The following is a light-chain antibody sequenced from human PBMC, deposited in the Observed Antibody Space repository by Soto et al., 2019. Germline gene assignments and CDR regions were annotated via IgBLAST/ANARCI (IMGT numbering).Light chain of an antibody. CDR3: ATWDTSLKSVV. J-gene: IGLJ2*01. Sequence: QSVLTQPPSVSAAPGQKVTISCSGSSSTIGTNYVSWYQHLPGTTPKLLINENDRRPSGIPDRFSGSKTGTSATLVITGLQTGDEAEYFCATWDTSLKSVVFGGGTKLTVL. CDR2: END. V-gene: IGLV1-51*01. CDR1: SSTIGTNY.